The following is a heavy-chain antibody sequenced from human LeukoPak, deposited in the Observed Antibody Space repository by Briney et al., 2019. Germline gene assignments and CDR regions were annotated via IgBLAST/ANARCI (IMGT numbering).Heavy chain of an antibody. CDR3: ARERLLRYDL. D-gene: IGHD2-21*01. J-gene: IGHJ4*02. CDR1: GDSISSGVYY. Sequence: NPSETLSLTCTVSGDSISSGVYYWSWIRQHPGKGLEFIGYIYNSGNTYYNPSLKRRLFISVDTSKNQFSLKLTSVTAADTALYYCARERLLRYDLWGQGKLVTVSS. V-gene: IGHV4-31*03. CDR2: IYNSGNT.